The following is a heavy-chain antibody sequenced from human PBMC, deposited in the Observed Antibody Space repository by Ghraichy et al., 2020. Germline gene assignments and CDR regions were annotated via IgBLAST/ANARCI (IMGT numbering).Heavy chain of an antibody. J-gene: IGHJ6*02. Sequence: SQTLSLTCTVSGGSISSSSYYWGWIRQPPGKGLEWIGSIYYSGSTYYNPSLKSRVTISVDTSKNQFSLKLSSVTAADTAVYYCARRGELPTLYYYYGMDVWGQGTTVTVSS. CDR2: IYYSGST. D-gene: IGHD3-10*01. CDR3: ARRGELPTLYYYYGMDV. CDR1: GGSISSSSYY. V-gene: IGHV4-39*01.